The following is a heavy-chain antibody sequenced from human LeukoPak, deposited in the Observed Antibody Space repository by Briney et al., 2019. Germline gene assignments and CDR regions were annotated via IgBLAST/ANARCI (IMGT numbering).Heavy chain of an antibody. CDR3: AKDQNTVATAPFDY. J-gene: IGHJ4*02. CDR2: INSAGST. D-gene: IGHD4-17*01. V-gene: IGHV3-23*01. Sequence: GGSLRLSCAASGFTFSSYAMSWVRQAPGKGLEWVSAINSAGSTYYGDSVRGRFTISRDNSKNVLYLQMNSLRAEDTALNYCAKDQNTVATAPFDYWGQGTLVTVSS. CDR1: GFTFSSYA.